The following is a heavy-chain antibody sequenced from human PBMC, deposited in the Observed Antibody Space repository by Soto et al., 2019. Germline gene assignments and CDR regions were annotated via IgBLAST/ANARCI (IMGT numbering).Heavy chain of an antibody. D-gene: IGHD6-19*01. CDR3: AKGSPSSGWYADYYYGMDV. CDR2: IKQDGSEK. CDR1: GFTFSTYW. Sequence: GGSLRLSCAASGFTFSTYWMSWVRQAPGKGLEWVANIKQDGSEKWYVDSVKGRFTISRDNAKNSLYLQMNSLRAGDTAVYYCAKGSPSSGWYADYYYGMDVWGQGTTVTVSS. J-gene: IGHJ6*02. V-gene: IGHV3-7*02.